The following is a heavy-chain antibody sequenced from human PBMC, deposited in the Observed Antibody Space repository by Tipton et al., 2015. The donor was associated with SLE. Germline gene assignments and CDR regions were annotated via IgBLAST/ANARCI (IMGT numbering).Heavy chain of an antibody. CDR1: GFTFTRFW. CDR3: AGVDIVATIQGSY. J-gene: IGHJ4*02. V-gene: IGHV3-7*01. CDR2: IKQDGSEK. D-gene: IGHD5-12*01. Sequence: SLRLSCAASGFTFTRFWMCWVRQAPGKGLEWVANIKQDGSEKHYVDSVKDRFNISRDNVNHSLSLQMNSLRTDDTAVYYCAGVDIVATIQGSYWGQGTLVAVSS.